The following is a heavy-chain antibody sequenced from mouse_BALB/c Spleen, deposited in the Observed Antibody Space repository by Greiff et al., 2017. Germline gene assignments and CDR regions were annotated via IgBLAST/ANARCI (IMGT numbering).Heavy chain of an antibody. V-gene: IGHV2-9*02. D-gene: IGHD2-10*02. J-gene: IGHJ4*01. CDR3: ARGEYGNYYYAMDY. CDR1: GFSLTSYG. Sequence: QVHVKQSGPGLVAPSQSLSITCTVSGFSLTSYGVHWVRQPPGKGLEWLGVIWAGGSTNYNSALMSRLSISKDNSKSQVFLKMNSLQTDDTAMYYCARGEYGNYYYAMDYWGQGTSVTVSS. CDR2: IWAGGST.